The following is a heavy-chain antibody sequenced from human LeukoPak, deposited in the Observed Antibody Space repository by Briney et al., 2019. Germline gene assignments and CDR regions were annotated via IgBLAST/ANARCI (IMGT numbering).Heavy chain of an antibody. D-gene: IGHD2-2*01. CDR3: ARRNTNAWYFDS. CDR1: GDSISGYY. J-gene: IGHJ4*02. Sequence: PSETLSLTCTVSGDSISGYYWSWIRQPAGKGLEWIGRIYTNGEINYNPSPKSRVTMSLDTSKNLFSLKLNSVTAADTAVYYCARRNTNAWYFDSWGQGTLVTVSS. CDR2: IYTNGEI. V-gene: IGHV4-4*07.